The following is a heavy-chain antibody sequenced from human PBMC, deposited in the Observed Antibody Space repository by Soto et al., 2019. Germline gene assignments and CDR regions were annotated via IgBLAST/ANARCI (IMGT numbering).Heavy chain of an antibody. Sequence: SETLSLTCTVSGGSISSSSYYWGWIRQPPGKGLEWIGSIYYSGSTYYNPSLKSRVTISVDTSKNQFSLKLSSVTAADTAVYYCARHGIWFGELLYPYYFDHWGQGTLVTVSS. CDR1: GGSISSSSYY. CDR2: IYYSGST. D-gene: IGHD3-10*01. CDR3: ARHGIWFGELLYPYYFDH. V-gene: IGHV4-39*01. J-gene: IGHJ4*02.